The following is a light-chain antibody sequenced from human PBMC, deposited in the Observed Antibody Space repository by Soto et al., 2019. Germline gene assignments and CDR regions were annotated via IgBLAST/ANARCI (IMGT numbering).Light chain of an antibody. J-gene: IGLJ1*01. CDR3: SSYTSSSTYV. CDR2: EVS. Sequence: SVLNQPPSVSGSPGQSVTISCTGTSSEVGSYNRVSWYQQPPGTAPKLMIYEVSNRPSGVPDRFSGSKSGNTASLTISGLQAEDEADYYCSSYTSSSTYVFGSGTKVTVL. V-gene: IGLV2-18*02. CDR1: SSEVGSYNR.